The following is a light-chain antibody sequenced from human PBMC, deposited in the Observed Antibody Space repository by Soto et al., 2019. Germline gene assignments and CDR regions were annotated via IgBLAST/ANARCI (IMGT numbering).Light chain of an antibody. J-gene: IGKJ2*01. CDR3: QQYVSSPRYT. V-gene: IGKV3-20*01. CDR1: QSVSSSY. Sequence: EIVLTQSPGTLSLSPGERATLSCRASQSVSSSYLAWYQQKPGQAPRLLIYGASSRATGIPDRFSGSGSGTDFTLTISRLEPEDFAVYYCQQYVSSPRYTLGQGTKLEIK. CDR2: GAS.